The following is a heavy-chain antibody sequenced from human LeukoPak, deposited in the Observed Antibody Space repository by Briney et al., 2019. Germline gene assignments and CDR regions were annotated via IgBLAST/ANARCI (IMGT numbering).Heavy chain of an antibody. CDR1: GGSINSSTSY. D-gene: IGHD1-26*01. Sequence: SETLSLACTVSGGSINSSTSYWGWIRQPPGKGLEWIGSIYYDGSTYYNPSLKSRVTISVDTSKNQFSLKLTSVTAADTAVYFCARRSDSGSDDGEDYFDYWGQGTLVTVSS. CDR2: IYYDGST. V-gene: IGHV4-39*01. J-gene: IGHJ4*02. CDR3: ARRSDSGSDDGEDYFDY.